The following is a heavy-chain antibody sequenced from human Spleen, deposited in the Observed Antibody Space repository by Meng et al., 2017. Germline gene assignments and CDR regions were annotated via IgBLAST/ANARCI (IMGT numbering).Heavy chain of an antibody. CDR2: INHSGST. D-gene: IGHD4-11*01. J-gene: IGHJ4*02. CDR3: ARGPTTMAHDFDY. CDR1: GGSFSDYY. Sequence: QVQLQASGPGRVRLSATLSLTCVVAGGSFSDYYWSWIRQPPGKGLEWIGEINHSGSTNYNPSLESRATISVDTSQNNLSLKLSSVTAADSAVYYCARGPTTMAHDFDYWGQGTLVTVSS. V-gene: IGHV4-34*01.